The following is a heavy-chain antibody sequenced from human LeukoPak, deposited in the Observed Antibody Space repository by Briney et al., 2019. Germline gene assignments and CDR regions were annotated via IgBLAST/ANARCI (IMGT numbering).Heavy chain of an antibody. D-gene: IGHD3-10*01. J-gene: IGHJ3*02. CDR2: IKSKTDGGTT. Sequence: PGGSLRLSCAASGFTFSSYEMSWVRQASGKGLEWVGRIKSKTDGGTTDYAAPVKGRFTISRDDSKNTLYLQMNSLKTEDTAVYYCTTGSIRGHAFGIWGQGTMVTVSS. CDR3: TTGSIRGHAFGI. CDR1: GFTFSSYE. V-gene: IGHV3-15*01.